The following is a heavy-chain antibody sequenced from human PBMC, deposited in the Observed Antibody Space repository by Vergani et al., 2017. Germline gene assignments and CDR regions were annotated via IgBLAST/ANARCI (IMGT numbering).Heavy chain of an antibody. CDR1: GYSISSGYY. J-gene: IGHJ5*02. D-gene: IGHD3-10*01. V-gene: IGHV4-38-2*02. CDR2: IYHSGST. Sequence: QVQLQESGPGLVKPSETLSLTCTVSGYSISSGYYWGWIRQPPGKGLEWIGSIYHSGSTYYNPSRKSRVTISVDTSKNQFSLKLNSVTAADTAVYYCGRVADFYGLGSRLLDLWGQGILVTVSS. CDR3: GRVADFYGLGSRLLDL.